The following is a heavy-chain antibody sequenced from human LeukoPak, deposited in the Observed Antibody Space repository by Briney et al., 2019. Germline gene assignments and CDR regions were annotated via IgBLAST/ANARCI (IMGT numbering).Heavy chain of an antibody. V-gene: IGHV1-69*13. CDR1: GGTFSSYA. CDR3: ARGPVVGGSLNWFDP. D-gene: IGHD1-26*01. CDR2: ITPIFGTA. J-gene: IGHJ5*02. Sequence: EASVKVSCKASGGTFSSYAISWVRQAPGQGLEWMGGITPIFGTANYAQKFQGRVTITADESTSTAYMELSSLRSEDTAVYYCARGPVVGGSLNWFDPWGQGTLVTVSS.